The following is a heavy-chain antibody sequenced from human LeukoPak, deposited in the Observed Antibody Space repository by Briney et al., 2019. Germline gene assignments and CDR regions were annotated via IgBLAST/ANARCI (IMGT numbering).Heavy chain of an antibody. CDR3: AKWSSTLKAFDF. D-gene: IGHD2-8*01. V-gene: IGHV4-59*08. J-gene: IGHJ4*02. Sequence: SETLSLTCTVSGGSISSYYLSWIRQPPGKGLEWIGIYYSGNTNHNPSLKSRVTTSVDTSKSQFSLKLSSVTAADTAVYYCAKWSSTLKAFDFWGQGILVIVSS. CDR1: GGSISSYY. CDR2: IYYSGNT.